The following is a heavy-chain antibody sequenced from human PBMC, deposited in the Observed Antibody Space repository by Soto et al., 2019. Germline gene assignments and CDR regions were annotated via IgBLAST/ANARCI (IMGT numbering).Heavy chain of an antibody. CDR1: GFSLTSVGAG. CDR2: FYWNDDK. Sequence: QITLKESGPTLVKPTQTLTLTCTFSGFSLTSVGAGVGWIRQAPGKGLEWLALFYWNDDKRYSPSLKSRLTITKDTSKNQVILLMTDMDPVDTATYYCAHRVSGDYPRDNWFDPRGQGTLVTVSS. D-gene: IGHD4-17*01. J-gene: IGHJ5*02. V-gene: IGHV2-5*01. CDR3: AHRVSGDYPRDNWFDP.